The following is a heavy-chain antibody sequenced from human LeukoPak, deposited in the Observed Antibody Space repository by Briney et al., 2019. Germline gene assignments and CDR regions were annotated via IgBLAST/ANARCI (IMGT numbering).Heavy chain of an antibody. CDR2: ISGSGGST. V-gene: IGHV3-23*01. J-gene: IGHJ6*02. CDR1: GFTFSSYA. CDR3: AKASVMYYYGSGSYYYYYGMDV. D-gene: IGHD3-10*01. Sequence: PGGSLRLSCAASGFTFSSYAMSWVRQAPGKGLEWVSAISGSGGSTHYADSVKGRFTISRDNSKNTLYLQMNSLRAEDTAVYYCAKASVMYYYGSGSYYYYYGMDVWGQGTTVTVS.